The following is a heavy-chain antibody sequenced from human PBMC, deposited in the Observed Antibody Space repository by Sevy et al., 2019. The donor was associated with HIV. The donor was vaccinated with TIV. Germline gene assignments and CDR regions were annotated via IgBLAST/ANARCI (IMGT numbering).Heavy chain of an antibody. V-gene: IGHV4-38-2*02. D-gene: IGHD3-22*01. Sequence: SETLSLTCTVSGYSISTGYYWGWIRQPPGKGLEWIGNIHQSGSTYYNPSLKSRITISVDTSKNQFYLNLISVTAADTAGYYCARRTYYSDSTAYYFDYWGQGTLVTVSS. J-gene: IGHJ4*02. CDR3: ARRTYYSDSTAYYFDY. CDR2: IHQSGST. CDR1: GYSISTGYY.